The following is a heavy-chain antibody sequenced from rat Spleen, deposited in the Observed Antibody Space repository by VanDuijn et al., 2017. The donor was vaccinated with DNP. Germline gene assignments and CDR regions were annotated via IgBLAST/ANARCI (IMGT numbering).Heavy chain of an antibody. CDR3: ARHGDYGGYYFDY. CDR1: GFTFNYYW. J-gene: IGHJ2*01. D-gene: IGHD1-11*01. V-gene: IGHV5-31*01. Sequence: EVQLVESGGDLVQPGRSLKLSCVASGFTFNYYWMAWIRQVPGKGLEWIASISSGSAFIYYADSVKGRFTISRDNAESTLYLQMDSLRSEDTATYYCARHGDYGGYYFDYWGQGVMVAVSS. CDR2: ISSGSAFI.